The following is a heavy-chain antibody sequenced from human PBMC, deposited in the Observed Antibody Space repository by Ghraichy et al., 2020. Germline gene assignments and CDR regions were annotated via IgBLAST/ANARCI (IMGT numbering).Heavy chain of an antibody. CDR3: ASAPDTNSDQDWFDP. CDR2: ISSTTTHI. V-gene: IGHV3-21*01. Sequence: GGSLRLSCAASGFTFSSYSMSWVRQAPGKGLEWVSTISSTTTHIYYADSVKGRITISRDNDKNSLNLQMNSLRADNTAVYYCASAPDTNSDQDWFDPWGQGTLVTVSS. D-gene: IGHD4-11*01. J-gene: IGHJ5*02. CDR1: GFTFSSYS.